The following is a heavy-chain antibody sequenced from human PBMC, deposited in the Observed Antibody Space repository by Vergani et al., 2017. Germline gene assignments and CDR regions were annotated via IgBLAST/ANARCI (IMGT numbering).Heavy chain of an antibody. V-gene: IGHV3-33*01. CDR2: IWYDGSNK. J-gene: IGHJ6*03. CDR3: ARVGGYCSSTSCYTGGDYYYYYMDV. Sequence: QVQLVESGGGVVQPGRSLRLSCAASGFTFSSYGMHWVRQAPGKGLEWVAVIWYDGSNKYYADSVKGRFTISRDNSKNTLYLQMNSLRAEDTAVYYCARVGGYCSSTSCYTGGDYYYYYMDVWGKGP. D-gene: IGHD2-2*02. CDR1: GFTFSSYG.